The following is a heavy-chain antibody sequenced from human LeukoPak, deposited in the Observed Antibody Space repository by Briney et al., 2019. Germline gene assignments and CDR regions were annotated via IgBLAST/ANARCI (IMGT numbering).Heavy chain of an antibody. J-gene: IGHJ6*02. CDR2: ISSRSSDI. Sequence: GGSLRLSCAASGFTFDVSAMNWVRQAPGKGLEWVSTISSRSSDIYYADSVRGRLTISRDNAQNSLYLQMNSLRVEDTAVYYCARDWGGYGLDVWGQGTTVTVSS. CDR3: ARDWGGYGLDV. CDR1: GFTFDVSA. V-gene: IGHV3-21*01. D-gene: IGHD3-16*01.